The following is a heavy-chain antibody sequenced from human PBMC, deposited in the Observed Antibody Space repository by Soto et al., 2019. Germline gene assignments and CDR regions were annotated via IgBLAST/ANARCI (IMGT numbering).Heavy chain of an antibody. V-gene: IGHV3-23*01. CDR2: ISGSGGST. Sequence: GGSLRLSCAASGFTFSSYAMSWVRQAPGKGLEWVSAISGSGGSTYYADSVKGRFTISRDNSKNTLYLQMNSPRAEDTAVYYCAKGLRRSGYYGMDVWGQGTTVTVSS. D-gene: IGHD1-26*01. CDR3: AKGLRRSGYYGMDV. J-gene: IGHJ6*02. CDR1: GFTFSSYA.